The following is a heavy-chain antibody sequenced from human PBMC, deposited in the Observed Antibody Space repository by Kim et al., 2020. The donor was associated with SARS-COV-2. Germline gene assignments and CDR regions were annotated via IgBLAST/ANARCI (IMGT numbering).Heavy chain of an antibody. D-gene: IGHD5-12*01. V-gene: IGHV4-31*03. J-gene: IGHJ3*02. CDR3: ARVDSGYDWADAFDT. Sequence: SETLSLTCTVSGGSISSGGYHWSWIRQHPGKGLEWIGNIYYSGSTYYNPSLKSRVTISVDTSKNQFSLKLSSVTAADTAVYYSARVDSGYDWADAFDTWG. CDR2: IYYSGST. CDR1: GGSISSGGYH.